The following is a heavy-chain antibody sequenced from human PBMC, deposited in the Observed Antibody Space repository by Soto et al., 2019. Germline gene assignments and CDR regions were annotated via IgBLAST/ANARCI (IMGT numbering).Heavy chain of an antibody. V-gene: IGHV4-39*01. Sequence: SETLSLTCTVSGGSISSSSYYWGWIRQPPGKGLEWIGSIYYSGSTYYNPSLKSRVTISVDTSKNQFSLKLSSVTAADTAVYYCARHRLVYDILTGYYYFDYWGQGTLVTVSS. CDR2: IYYSGST. CDR3: ARHRLVYDILTGYYYFDY. CDR1: GGSISSSSYY. J-gene: IGHJ4*02. D-gene: IGHD3-9*01.